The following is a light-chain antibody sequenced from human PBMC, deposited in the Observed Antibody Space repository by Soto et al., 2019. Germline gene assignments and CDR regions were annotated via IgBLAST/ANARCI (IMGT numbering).Light chain of an antibody. CDR1: SSDVGGYNY. V-gene: IGLV2-14*01. CDR3: SSYTSSSTYV. Sequence: QSVLTQPASVSGSPGQSITISCTGTSSDVGGYNYVSWYQQHPGKAPKLMIYEVSNRPSGVSNRFSGYKSGNTASLTISELQAEAEADYYCSSYTSSSTYVFGTGTKLTAL. CDR2: EVS. J-gene: IGLJ1*01.